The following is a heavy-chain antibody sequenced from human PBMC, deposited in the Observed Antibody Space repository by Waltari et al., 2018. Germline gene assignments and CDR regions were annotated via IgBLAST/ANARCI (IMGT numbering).Heavy chain of an antibody. J-gene: IGHJ4*02. CDR2: SNPNSGGT. V-gene: IGHV1-2*02. D-gene: IGHD1-26*01. Sequence: QVHLVQSGAEVKKPGASVKVSCKASGYTFTGYQMHWVRQAPGQGLEWMGWSNPNSGGTKYAQIFQGRVTITRDTSIRTAYMALSRLRSDDTAVYYCARDLVVGSGDYWGQGTLVTVSS. CDR1: GYTFTGYQ. CDR3: ARDLVVGSGDY.